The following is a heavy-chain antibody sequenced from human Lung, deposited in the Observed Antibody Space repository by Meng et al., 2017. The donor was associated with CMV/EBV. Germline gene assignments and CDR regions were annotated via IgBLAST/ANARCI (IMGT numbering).Heavy chain of an antibody. CDR3: ARHHHSPTFDY. CDR1: GGSISSSSYY. CDR2: VVYSGTT. D-gene: IGHD1-14*01. V-gene: IGHV4-39*01. J-gene: IGHJ4*02. Sequence: QPQLQASGQGLVKPSEPLSPTCTVSGGSISSSSYYWAWIRQPPGEGLEWIGSVVYSGTTYYTSSLKSRVSISVDTSKNQFSLKLSSVTAADTAVYYCARHHHSPTFDYWGQGTLVTVSS.